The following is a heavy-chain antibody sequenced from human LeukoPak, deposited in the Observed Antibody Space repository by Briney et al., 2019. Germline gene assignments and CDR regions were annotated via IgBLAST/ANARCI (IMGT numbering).Heavy chain of an antibody. CDR3: AKDRRTEGDYNWFDY. CDR2: ISGSGDST. D-gene: IGHD4-17*01. J-gene: IGHJ4*02. V-gene: IGHV3-23*01. CDR1: GFTFSIYA. Sequence: PGGSLRLSCAASGFTFSIYAMSWVRQAPGKGLEWVSTISGSGDSTYYADSVKGLSTISRDNSKNTLYLQMNSLRAEDTAVYSCAKDRRTEGDYNWFDYWGQGTLVTVSS.